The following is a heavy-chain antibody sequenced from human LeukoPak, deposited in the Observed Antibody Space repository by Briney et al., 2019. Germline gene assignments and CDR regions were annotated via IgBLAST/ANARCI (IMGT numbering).Heavy chain of an antibody. CDR2: IRSKTDGGTT. Sequence: GGSLRLSCAASGFTFNNAWMSWVRQAPGKGLEWVGRIRSKTDGGTTDYAAPVKGRFTISRDDSKNMLFLQIDGLKIEDTAVYYCVAGYYDRPANWGRGTLVTVSS. CDR3: VAGYYDRPAN. V-gene: IGHV3-15*01. D-gene: IGHD3-22*01. CDR1: GFTFNNAW. J-gene: IGHJ4*02.